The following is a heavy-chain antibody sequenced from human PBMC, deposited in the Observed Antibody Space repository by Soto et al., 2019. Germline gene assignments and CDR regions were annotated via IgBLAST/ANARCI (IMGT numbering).Heavy chain of an antibody. CDR3: ARGWLRARGSWFDP. CDR1: GYTFTSYG. CDR2: ISAYNGNT. V-gene: IGHV1-18*01. D-gene: IGHD5-12*01. Sequence: ASVKVSCKASGYTFTSYGISWVRQAPGQGLEWMGWISAYNGNTNYAKKLQGRDTMTTDTSTSTAYKELRSLRSDDKAEYYCARGWLRARGSWFDPWGQGTLVTVSS. J-gene: IGHJ5*02.